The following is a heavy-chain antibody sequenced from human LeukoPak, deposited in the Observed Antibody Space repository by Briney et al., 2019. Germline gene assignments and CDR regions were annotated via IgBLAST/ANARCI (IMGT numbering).Heavy chain of an antibody. CDR3: ARMPGYSYYYMDV. D-gene: IGHD5-18*01. CDR1: GYFISSGYY. Sequence: SETLSLTCTVSGYFISSGYYWGWIRQPPGKGLEWIGSTYHSGSTYYNPSLKSRVTISVDTSKNQFSLKLSSVTAADTAVYYCARMPGYSYYYMDVWGKGTTVTVSS. CDR2: TYHSGST. J-gene: IGHJ6*03. V-gene: IGHV4-38-2*02.